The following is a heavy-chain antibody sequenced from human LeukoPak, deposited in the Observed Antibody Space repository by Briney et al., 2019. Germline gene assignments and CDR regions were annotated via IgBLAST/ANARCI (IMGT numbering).Heavy chain of an antibody. CDR1: GGSISSGGYY. CDR3: ARGIGITMVRGVIMGFDY. V-gene: IGHV4-31*03. D-gene: IGHD3-10*01. CDR2: IYYSGST. Sequence: TLSLTCTVSGGSISSGGYYWSWIRQHPGKGLEWIGYIYYSGSTYYNPSLKSRVTISVDTSKNQFSLKLSSVTAADTAVYYCARGIGITMVRGVIMGFDYWGQGTLVTVSS. J-gene: IGHJ4*02.